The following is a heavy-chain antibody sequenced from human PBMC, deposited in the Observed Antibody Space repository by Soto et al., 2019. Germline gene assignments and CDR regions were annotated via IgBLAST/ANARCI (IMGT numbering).Heavy chain of an antibody. CDR1: GFTFGSYW. J-gene: IGHJ6*02. CDR3: ARGRPYGMDV. Sequence: EVQLVESGGGLVQPGGSLRVSCAASGFTFGSYWMNWVRQAPGKGLVWVSRIDSDGSSTTYADSVKGRFTTSRDNAKNPLYLQMSSLRVGDTAVYYCARGRPYGMDVWGQGTTVTVSS. CDR2: IDSDGSST. V-gene: IGHV3-74*01.